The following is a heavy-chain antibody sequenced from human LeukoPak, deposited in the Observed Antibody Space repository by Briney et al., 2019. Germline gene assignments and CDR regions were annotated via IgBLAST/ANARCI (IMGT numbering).Heavy chain of an antibody. CDR3: ARVDDYNCLDY. J-gene: IGHJ4*02. CDR2: IYTSGST. D-gene: IGHD5-24*01. CDR1: GGSISPYY. V-gene: IGHV4-4*09. Sequence: SETLSLTCTVSGGSISPYYWSWIRQPPGKGLEWIGYIYTSGSTDYNPSLKSRVTISVDTSKNQFSLKLSSVTAADTAVYFCARVDDYNCLDYWGQGTLVTVSS.